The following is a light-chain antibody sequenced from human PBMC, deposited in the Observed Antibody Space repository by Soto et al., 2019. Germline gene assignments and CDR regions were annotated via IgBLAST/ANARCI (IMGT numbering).Light chain of an antibody. CDR3: QQSYTTSWT. V-gene: IGKV1-39*01. CDR1: QTISNY. Sequence: DIPMTQSPSSLSASVGDRVTITCRANQTISNYWNWYQQKPGKAPKLLVYTVSNLHSGVPSRFSGGASGTDFILTISRLQPEDCATYYCQQSYTTSWTFGQGTKVAIK. J-gene: IGKJ1*01. CDR2: TVS.